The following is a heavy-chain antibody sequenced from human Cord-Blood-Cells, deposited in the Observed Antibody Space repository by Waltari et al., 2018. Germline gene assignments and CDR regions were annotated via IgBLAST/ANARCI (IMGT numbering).Heavy chain of an antibody. CDR2: IYYSGHT. CDR1: GGSISSSSYY. D-gene: IGHD3-22*01. V-gene: IGHV4-39*01. CDR3: ARHPPPYYDSSGYDY. Sequence: QLQLQESGPGLVKPSETLSLTCTVSGGSISSSSYYWGWIRQPPGKGLEWIGSIYYSGHTYYNPSLKSRVTISVDTSKNQFSLKLSSVTAADTAVYYCARHPPPYYDSSGYDYWVQGTLVTVSS. J-gene: IGHJ4*02.